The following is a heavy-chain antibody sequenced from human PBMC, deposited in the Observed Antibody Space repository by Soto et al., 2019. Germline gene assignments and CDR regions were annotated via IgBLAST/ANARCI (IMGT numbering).Heavy chain of an antibody. D-gene: IGHD3-10*01. CDR2: IYYSGST. V-gene: IGHV4-59*08. CDR1: GGYISSYD. Sequence: SETLCVTCTVAGGYISSYDWSWIRQPPGKGLEWIGYIYYSGSTNYNPSLKSRVTISVDTSKNQFSLKLSSVTAADTAVYYCARLFYGSGRRYMDVWGKGTTVTVSS. CDR3: ARLFYGSGRRYMDV. J-gene: IGHJ6*03.